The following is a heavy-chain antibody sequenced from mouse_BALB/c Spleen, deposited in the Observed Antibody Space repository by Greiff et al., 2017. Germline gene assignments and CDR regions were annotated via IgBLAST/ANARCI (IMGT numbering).Heavy chain of an antibody. CDR2: INPSNGRT. J-gene: IGHJ4*01. V-gene: IGHV1S81*02. D-gene: IGHD6-5*01. CDR3: ARGSLYYPYAMDD. CDR1: GYTFTSYW. Sequence: VQLQQPGAELVKPGASVKLSCTASGYTFTSYWMHWVKQRPGQGLEWIGEINPSNGRTNYNEKFKSKATLTVDKSSSTAYMQLSSLTSEDSAVYYCARGSLYYPYAMDDWGQGTSVTVSS.